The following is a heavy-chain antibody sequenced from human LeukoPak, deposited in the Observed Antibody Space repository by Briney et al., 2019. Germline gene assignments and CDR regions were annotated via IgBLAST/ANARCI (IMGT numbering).Heavy chain of an antibody. V-gene: IGHV4-34*01. CDR1: GGSFSGYY. D-gene: IGHD3-10*01. CDR2: INHSGST. CDR3: ARVTGYDY. Sequence: PSETLSLTCAVYGGSFSGYYWSWIRQPPGKGLEWIGEINHSGSTNYNPSLKSRVTISVETSKNEFSLKLRSVTAADTAVYYCARVTGYDYWGQGTLVTVSS. J-gene: IGHJ4*02.